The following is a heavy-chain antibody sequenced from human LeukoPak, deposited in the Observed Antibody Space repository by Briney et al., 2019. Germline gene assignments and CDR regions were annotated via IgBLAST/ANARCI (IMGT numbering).Heavy chain of an antibody. Sequence: SETLSLTCTVSGDSISRSSYFWTWIRQPPGKGLDWIGSVYSSGSTYYNASLRSQITISVDTSKNQFSLKLTSVAAADTPMYYCTRDMEYPGAGFDYWGQGIPVTVSS. CDR2: VYSSGST. V-gene: IGHV4-39*07. J-gene: IGHJ4*02. D-gene: IGHD3-3*01. CDR1: GDSISRSSYF. CDR3: TRDMEYPGAGFDY.